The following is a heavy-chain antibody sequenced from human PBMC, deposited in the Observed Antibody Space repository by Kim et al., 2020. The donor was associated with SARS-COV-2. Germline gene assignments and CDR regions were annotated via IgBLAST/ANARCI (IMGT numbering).Heavy chain of an antibody. D-gene: IGHD3-22*01. CDR3: ARKGGYYGGPDY. Sequence: YYNPSLKSRVTISVDTSKNQFSLKLSAVTAADTAVYYCARKGGYYGGPDYWGQGTLVTVSS. J-gene: IGHJ4*02. V-gene: IGHV4-31*02.